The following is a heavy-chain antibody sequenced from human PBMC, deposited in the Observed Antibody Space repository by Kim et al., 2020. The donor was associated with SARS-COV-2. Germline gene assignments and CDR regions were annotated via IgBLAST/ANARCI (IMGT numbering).Heavy chain of an antibody. D-gene: IGHD3-9*01. J-gene: IGHJ4*02. Sequence: GGSLRLSCAASGFTFSSYAMHWVRQAPGKGLEWVAVISYDGSNKYYADSVKGRFTISRDNSKNTLYLQMNSLRAEDTAVYYCARPDRGGGYFDWLLEPRARIDYWGQGTLVTVSS. CDR2: ISYDGSNK. CDR3: ARPDRGGGYFDWLLEPRARIDY. V-gene: IGHV3-30*04. CDR1: GFTFSSYA.